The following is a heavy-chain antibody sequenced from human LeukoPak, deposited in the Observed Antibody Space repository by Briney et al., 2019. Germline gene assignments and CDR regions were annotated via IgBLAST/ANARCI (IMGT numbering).Heavy chain of an antibody. CDR3: ARGRGYSYAIPVYFDY. D-gene: IGHD5-18*01. CDR2: IKQDGSEK. CDR1: GFTFSSYW. Sequence: GGSLRLSCAASGFTFSSYWMTWVRQAPGKGLEWVANIKQDGSEKYYVDSVKGRFTISRDNAKNSLYLQMNSLRAEDTAVYYCARGRGYSYAIPVYFDYWGQGTLVTVSS. J-gene: IGHJ4*02. V-gene: IGHV3-7*03.